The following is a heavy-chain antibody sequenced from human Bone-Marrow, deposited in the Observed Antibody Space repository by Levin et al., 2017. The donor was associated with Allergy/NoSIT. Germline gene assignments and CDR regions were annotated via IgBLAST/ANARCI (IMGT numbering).Heavy chain of an antibody. D-gene: IGHD6-13*01. Sequence: PGGSLRLSCAASGFTFSSYGMHWVRQAPGKGLEWVAVIWYDGSNKYYADSVKGRFTISRDNSKNTLYLQMNSLRAEDTAVYYCQSGYSSSWYGGRNYYYYMDVWGKGTTVTVSS. CDR3: QSGYSSSWYGGRNYYYYMDV. CDR2: IWYDGSNK. J-gene: IGHJ6*03. V-gene: IGHV3-33*01. CDR1: GFTFSSYG.